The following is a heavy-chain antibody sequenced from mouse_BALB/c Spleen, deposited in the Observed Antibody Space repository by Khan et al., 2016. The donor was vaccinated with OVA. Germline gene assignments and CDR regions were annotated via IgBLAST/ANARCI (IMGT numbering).Heavy chain of an antibody. Sequence: VELVESGPGLVAPSQSLSITCTVSGFSLTGYGVNWVRQPPGKGLEWLGMLWGDGSTDYNSALKSRLSISKDNSKSQVFLKMNSLHTDDTARYYCAREIYYDYAYYYAMDYWGQGTSVTVSS. D-gene: IGHD2-4*01. J-gene: IGHJ4*01. CDR2: LWGDGST. V-gene: IGHV2-6-7*01. CDR3: AREIYYDYAYYYAMDY. CDR1: GFSLTGYG.